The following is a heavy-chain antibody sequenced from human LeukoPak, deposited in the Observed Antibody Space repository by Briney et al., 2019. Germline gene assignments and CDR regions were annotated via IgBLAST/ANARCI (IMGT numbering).Heavy chain of an antibody. D-gene: IGHD1-26*01. Sequence: SETLSLTCAVYGGSFSGYYWSWIRQPPGMGLEWIGEINQDGVTNYNPSLKSRVTMSIDTSQNQFSLKVTSVTAADTAVYYCARGAGKKWEFGGQGTLVTVSS. CDR3: ARGAGKKWEF. CDR1: GGSFSGYY. CDR2: INQDGVT. V-gene: IGHV4-34*01. J-gene: IGHJ4*02.